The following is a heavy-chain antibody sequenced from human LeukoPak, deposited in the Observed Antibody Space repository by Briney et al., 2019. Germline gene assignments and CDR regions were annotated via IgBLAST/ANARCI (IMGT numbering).Heavy chain of an antibody. Sequence: GASLKISCKSSGSIFTSYWIAWVRPLPGKGLGGMGIIYPGDSDTRYSPSFQGQVTFSADKSITTAYLQWSSLKASDTAMYYCARLAYYESSSYHLDYWGQGTLVTVPS. CDR1: GSIFTSYW. CDR2: IYPGDSDT. V-gene: IGHV5-51*01. CDR3: ARLAYYESSSYHLDY. D-gene: IGHD3-22*01. J-gene: IGHJ4*02.